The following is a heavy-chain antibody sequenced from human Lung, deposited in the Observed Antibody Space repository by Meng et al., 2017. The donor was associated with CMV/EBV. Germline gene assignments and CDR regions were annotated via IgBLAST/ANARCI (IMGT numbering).Heavy chain of an antibody. D-gene: IGHD3-10*01. CDR2: IIPILGIA. J-gene: IGHJ3*02. CDR3: ARARDYYGSGSHAFDI. V-gene: IGHV1-69*10. CDR1: GGTFSSYA. Sequence: SXXVSXKASGGTFSSYAISWVRQAPGQGLVWMGGIIPILGIANYAQKFQGRVTITADKSTSTAYMELSSLRSEDTAVYYCARARDYYGSGSHAFDIWGQGKRV.